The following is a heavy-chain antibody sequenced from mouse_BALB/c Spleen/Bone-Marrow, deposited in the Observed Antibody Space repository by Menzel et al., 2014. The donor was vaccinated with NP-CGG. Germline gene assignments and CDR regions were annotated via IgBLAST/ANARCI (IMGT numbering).Heavy chain of an antibody. CDR3: ARVLYFDY. CDR2: INSNGGST. Sequence: EVKLMESGGGLVQPGGSLKLSCAASGFTFSSYGMSWVRQTPAKRLELVATINSNGGSTYYPDSVKGRFIISRDNAKNTLYLQMSSLKSEDTAMYYCARVLYFDYWGQGTSLTVSS. CDR1: GFTFSSYG. V-gene: IGHV5-6-3*01. J-gene: IGHJ2*03.